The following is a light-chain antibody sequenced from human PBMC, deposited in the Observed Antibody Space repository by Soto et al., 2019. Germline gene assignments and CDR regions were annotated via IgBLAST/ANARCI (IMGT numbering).Light chain of an antibody. Sequence: ESVLTQFPGTLSLSPGERASLSGRASQSVTSNSLAWYQQKVGRAPRVLIYGASNRATGIPDRFSGSGSGTDFTLTIRSLEPEDFAVYYCQQYGSSPRTFGQGTKVDIK. CDR3: QQYGSSPRT. V-gene: IGKV3-20*01. CDR2: GAS. J-gene: IGKJ1*01. CDR1: QSVTSNS.